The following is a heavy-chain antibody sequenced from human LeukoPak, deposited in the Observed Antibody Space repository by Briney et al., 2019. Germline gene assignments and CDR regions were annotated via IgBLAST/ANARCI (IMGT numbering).Heavy chain of an antibody. CDR3: ARSLLLEYNWFDP. CDR1: GYTFTSYG. J-gene: IGHJ5*02. CDR2: ISAYNGNT. Sequence: ASVKVSCKASGYTFTSYGISWVRQAPGQGLEWMGWISAYNGNTNYAQKLQGRVTMTTDTSTSTAYMELSRLRSDDTAVYYCARSLLLEYNWFDPWGQGTLVTVSS. V-gene: IGHV1-18*01. D-gene: IGHD5/OR15-5a*01.